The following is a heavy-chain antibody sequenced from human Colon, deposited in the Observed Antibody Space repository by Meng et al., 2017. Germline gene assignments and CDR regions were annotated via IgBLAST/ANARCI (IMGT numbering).Heavy chain of an antibody. CDR2: VSYNGLT. J-gene: IGHJ4*02. D-gene: IGHD3-10*01. CDR3: ARGSGKGIDF. V-gene: IGHV4-39*07. CDR1: GGSISGGTYF. Sequence: GSLRLSCYVSGGSISGGTYFWAWIRQPPGTGLDYIGSVSYNGLTYYNPSLKSRVTILEDTSTNQLSLRLTSVTAADTAVYYCARGSGKGIDFWGQGRLVTVSS.